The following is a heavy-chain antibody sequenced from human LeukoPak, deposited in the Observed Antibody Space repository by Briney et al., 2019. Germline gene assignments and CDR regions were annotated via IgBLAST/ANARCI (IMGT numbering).Heavy chain of an antibody. CDR2: ISGSGGST. CDR1: GFTFSSYA. D-gene: IGHD2-2*01. V-gene: IGHV3-23*01. J-gene: IGHJ4*02. Sequence: GGSLRLSCAASGFTFSSYAMSWVRQAPGKGLEWVSDISGSGGSTYYADSVKGRFTISRDNSKNTLYLQMNSLRAEDTAVYYCAKNPHIVVVPAAMDYWGQGTLVTVSS. CDR3: AKNPHIVVVPAAMDY.